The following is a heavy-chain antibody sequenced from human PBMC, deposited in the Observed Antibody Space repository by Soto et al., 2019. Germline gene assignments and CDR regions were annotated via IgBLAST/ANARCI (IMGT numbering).Heavy chain of an antibody. V-gene: IGHV3-21*01. CDR3: ARDLGDQHYDDYVDYGMDV. CDR2: ISSSGSYI. Sequence: EVQLVESGGGLVKPGGSLRLSCAASGFTFSSYSMNWVRQAPGKGLEWVSSISSSGSYIYYADSVKGRFPISRDNAKNSLSLQMNSLRAEDTAVYYCARDLGDQHYDDYVDYGMDVWGQGTTVTVSS. D-gene: IGHD4-17*01. J-gene: IGHJ6*02. CDR1: GFTFSSYS.